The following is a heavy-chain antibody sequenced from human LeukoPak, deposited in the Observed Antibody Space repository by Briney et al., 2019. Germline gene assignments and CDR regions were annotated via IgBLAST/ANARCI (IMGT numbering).Heavy chain of an antibody. CDR2: IYYSGNT. CDR3: ARRALRFLEWLLYEEGSRDY. J-gene: IGHJ4*02. D-gene: IGHD3-3*01. V-gene: IGHV4-59*08. CDR1: GGSISNYY. Sequence: NPSETLSLTCTVSGGSISNYYWSWIRQPPGKGLEWIGYIYYSGNTNYNPSLKSRVTISVDTSKNQFSLKLSSVTAADTAVYFCARRALRFLEWLLYEEGSRDYWGQGTLVTVSS.